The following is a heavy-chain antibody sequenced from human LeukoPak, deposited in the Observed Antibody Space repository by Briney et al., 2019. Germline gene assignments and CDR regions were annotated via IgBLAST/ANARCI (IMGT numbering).Heavy chain of an antibody. V-gene: IGHV3-7*05. CDR1: GFTFRSAS. CDR2: IKQDGSAK. D-gene: IGHD1-26*01. Sequence: GGSLRLSCVASGFTFRSASMSWVRQAPGKGLEWVANIKQDGSAKNYVDSVKGRFTISRDNAKNSLPLQMNSLRAEDTAVYYCARGVGGDDWGQGTLVTVSS. CDR3: ARGVGGDD. J-gene: IGHJ4*02.